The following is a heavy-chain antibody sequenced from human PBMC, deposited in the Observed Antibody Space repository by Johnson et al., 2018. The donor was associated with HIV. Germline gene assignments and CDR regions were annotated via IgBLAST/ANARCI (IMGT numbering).Heavy chain of an antibody. CDR1: GFTFSSYA. CDR2: ISFDGSNK. CDR3: AREGLFDI. V-gene: IGHV3-30*04. J-gene: IGHJ3*02. Sequence: QVQLMESGGGLAKPAWSPRLSCAASGFTFSSYAMHWVRQAPGKGLGWVAVISFDGSNKYYADSVKGRFTSSRDNSKNTLYLQMSSLRAEDTAVYYCAREGLFDIWGQGTMVTVSS.